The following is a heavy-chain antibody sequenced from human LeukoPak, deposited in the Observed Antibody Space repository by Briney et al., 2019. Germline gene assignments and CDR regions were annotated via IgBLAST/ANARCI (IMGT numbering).Heavy chain of an antibody. Sequence: SETLSLTCTVSGGSISSSSYYWGWIRQPPGKGLEWIGSIYYSGSTYYNPSLKSRVTISVDTSKNQFSLKLSSVTAADTAVYYCARVGSSGWYWFDYWGQGTLVTVSS. D-gene: IGHD6-19*01. J-gene: IGHJ4*02. CDR3: ARVGSSGWYWFDY. CDR1: GGSISSSSYY. V-gene: IGHV4-39*07. CDR2: IYYSGST.